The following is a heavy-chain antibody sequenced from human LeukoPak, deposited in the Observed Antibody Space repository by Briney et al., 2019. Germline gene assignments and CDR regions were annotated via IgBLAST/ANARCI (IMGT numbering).Heavy chain of an antibody. V-gene: IGHV1-69*05. Sequence: SVKVSCKASGGTFSSYAISWVRQAPGQGLEWMGGIIPIFGTANYAQKFQGRVTITTDESTSTAYMELSSLRSEDTAVYYCARGPLMATIVYYYYYYMDVWGKGTTVTVSS. CDR1: GGTFSSYA. J-gene: IGHJ6*03. D-gene: IGHD5-24*01. CDR2: IIPIFGTA. CDR3: ARGPLMATIVYYYYYYMDV.